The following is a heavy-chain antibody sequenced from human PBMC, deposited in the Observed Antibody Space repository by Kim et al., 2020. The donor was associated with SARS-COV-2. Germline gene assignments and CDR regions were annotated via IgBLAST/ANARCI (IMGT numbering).Heavy chain of an antibody. D-gene: IGHD3-22*01. V-gene: IGHV1-3*01. J-gene: IGHJ3*02. CDR3: ARDRGYYYDSSGGDAFDI. Sequence: QVRVTITRDTSASTAYMELSSLRSEDTAVYYCARDRGYYYDSSGGDAFDIWGQGTMVTVSS.